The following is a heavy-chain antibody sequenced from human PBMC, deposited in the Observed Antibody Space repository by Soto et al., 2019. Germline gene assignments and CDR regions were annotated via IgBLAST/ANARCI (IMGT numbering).Heavy chain of an antibody. Sequence: GGSLRLSCAASGFTFSSYGMHWVRQAPGKGLEWVAVIWYDGSNKYYADSVKGRFTISRDNSKNTLYLQMNSLRAEDTAVYYCARDKEQLVFDYWGQGTLVTVSS. CDR1: GFTFSSYG. CDR3: ARDKEQLVFDY. CDR2: IWYDGSNK. J-gene: IGHJ4*02. V-gene: IGHV3-33*01. D-gene: IGHD6-6*01.